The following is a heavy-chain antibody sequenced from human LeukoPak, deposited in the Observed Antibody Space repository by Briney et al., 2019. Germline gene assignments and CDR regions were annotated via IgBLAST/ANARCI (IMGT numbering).Heavy chain of an antibody. V-gene: IGHV4-59*01. J-gene: IGHJ6*02. CDR3: ARSQYSSSLHGMDV. CDR1: GGSISSYY. D-gene: IGHD6-13*01. CDR2: IYYSGST. Sequence: SETLSLTCTVSGGSISSYYWSWIRQPPGKGLEWIGYIYYSGSTNYNPSLKSRVTISVDTSKNQFSLKLSSVTAADTAVYYCARSQYSSSLHGMDVWGQGTTVTVSS.